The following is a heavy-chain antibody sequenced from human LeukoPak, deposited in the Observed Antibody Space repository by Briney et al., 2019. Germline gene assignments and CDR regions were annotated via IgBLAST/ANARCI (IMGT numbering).Heavy chain of an antibody. CDR1: GFTFSDYY. CDR3: ARVDDPWYFGS. V-gene: IGHV3-11*01. J-gene: IGHJ4*02. Sequence: GGSLRLSCVASGFTFSDYYMSWVRQAPGQGLEWVSYIFNSANTINYGDSVRGRFTISRDNTKHSVYLQMNSLRAEDTAVYYCARVDDPWYFGSWGQGTPVTVSS. CDR2: IFNSANTI. D-gene: IGHD1-1*01.